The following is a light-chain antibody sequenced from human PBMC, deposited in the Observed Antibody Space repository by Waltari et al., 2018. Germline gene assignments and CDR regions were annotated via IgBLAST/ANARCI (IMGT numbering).Light chain of an antibody. J-gene: IGKJ1*01. CDR3: QHYVRLPAT. V-gene: IGKV3-20*01. Sequence: IVLTQSPGTLSLSPGERATLSCRASQSVSRSLSWYQQKPGQAPKLLIYVASTRATGIPDRFTGSGSWTDFSLTISSLEPEDFAIYFCQHYVRLPATFGQGNKVEIK. CDR1: QSVSRS. CDR2: VAS.